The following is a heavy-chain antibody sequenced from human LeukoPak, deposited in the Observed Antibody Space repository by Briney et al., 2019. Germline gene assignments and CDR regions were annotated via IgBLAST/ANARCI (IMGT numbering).Heavy chain of an antibody. CDR1: GFTFSSYW. V-gene: IGHV3-7*01. D-gene: IGHD6-19*01. Sequence: PGGSLRLSCAASGFTFSSYWMSWVRQAPGKGLEWVANIKQDGSEKYYVHSVKGRFTISRDNAKNSLYLQMNSLRAEDTAVYYCARERDGSSGYSDYWGQGTLVTVSS. CDR2: IKQDGSEK. J-gene: IGHJ4*02. CDR3: ARERDGSSGYSDY.